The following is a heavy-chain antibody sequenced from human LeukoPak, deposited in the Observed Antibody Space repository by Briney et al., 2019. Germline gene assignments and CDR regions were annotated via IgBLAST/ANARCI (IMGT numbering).Heavy chain of an antibody. D-gene: IGHD2-21*02. J-gene: IGHJ4*02. Sequence: ASVKVSCKASGYTFTSYYMHWVRQAPGQGLKWIGIINPSGGSTSYAQKFQGRVTMTRDTSTSTVYMELSSLRSEDTAVYYCATGDWTYYFDYWGQGTLVTVSS. V-gene: IGHV1-46*01. CDR2: INPSGGST. CDR1: GYTFTSYY. CDR3: ATGDWTYYFDY.